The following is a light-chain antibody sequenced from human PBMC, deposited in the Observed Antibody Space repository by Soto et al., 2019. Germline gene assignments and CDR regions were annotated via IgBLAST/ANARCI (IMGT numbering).Light chain of an antibody. CDR3: QQYNNWPPYT. V-gene: IGKV3-20*01. Sequence: EIVLTQSPGTLSLSPGERATLSCRASQSVFSSYLAWYQKKPGQAPRLLIYGASSRATGIPDRFSGSGSGTEFTLTISSLQSEDFAVYYCQQYNNWPPYTFGQGTKLEIK. J-gene: IGKJ2*01. CDR1: QSVFSSY. CDR2: GAS.